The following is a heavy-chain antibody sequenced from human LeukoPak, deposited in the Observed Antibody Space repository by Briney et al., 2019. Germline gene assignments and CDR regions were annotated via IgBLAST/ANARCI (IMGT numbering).Heavy chain of an antibody. D-gene: IGHD2-2*01. V-gene: IGHV3-21*01. J-gene: IGHJ3*02. CDR3: ARDGVPAAIGNAFDI. Sequence: GGSLRLPCAASGFTFSSYSMNWVRQAPGKGLEWVSSISSSSSYIYYADSVKGRFTISRDNAKNSLFLQMNSLRAEDTAVYYCARDGVPAAIGNAFDIWGQGTMVTVSS. CDR1: GFTFSSYS. CDR2: ISSSSSYI.